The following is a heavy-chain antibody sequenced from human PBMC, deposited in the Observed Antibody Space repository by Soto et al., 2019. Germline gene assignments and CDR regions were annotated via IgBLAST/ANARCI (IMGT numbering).Heavy chain of an antibody. CDR2: IYPGGTT. V-gene: IGHV3-53*01. CDR3: ARILGYYGSSSSDYFDY. D-gene: IGHD3-10*01. J-gene: IGHJ4*02. Sequence: GGSLRLSCAASGFTVSSKYMSWVRQAPGKGLEWVSVIYPGGTTYYTDSEKGRYIISRDISKNTLYLQMNNLRAEDTAVYYFARILGYYGSSSSDYFDYWGQGTLVTVPS. CDR1: GFTVSSKY.